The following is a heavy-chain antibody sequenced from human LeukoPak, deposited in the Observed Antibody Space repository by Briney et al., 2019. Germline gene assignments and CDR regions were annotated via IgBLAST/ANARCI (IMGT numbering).Heavy chain of an antibody. D-gene: IGHD6-19*01. V-gene: IGHV3-23*01. CDR3: TKELHVAVAVADYYYFYMDV. CDR1: GFAFSSSA. J-gene: IGHJ6*03. CDR2: INGGGNTT. Sequence: GGSLRLSCAASGFAFSSSAMGWVRQSPGKGLEWLSTINGGGNTTFYADSVKGRFTFSRDNSKNTLYLHMDSLRPDDTAIYYCTKELHVAVAVADYYYFYMDVWGRGTAVSVSS.